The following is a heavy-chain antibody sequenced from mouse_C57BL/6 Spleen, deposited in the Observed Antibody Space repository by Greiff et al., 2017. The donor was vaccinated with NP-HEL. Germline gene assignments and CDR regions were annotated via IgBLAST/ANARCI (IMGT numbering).Heavy chain of an antibody. Sequence: VKLVESGPELVKPGASVKLSCKASGYTFTSYDINWVKQRPGQGLEWIGWIYPRDGSTKYNEKFKGKATLTVDTSSSTAYMELHSLTSEDSAVYFCARRGYYYGSSYDWYFDVWGTGTTVTVSS. D-gene: IGHD1-1*01. J-gene: IGHJ1*03. CDR1: GYTFTSYD. V-gene: IGHV1-85*01. CDR2: IYPRDGST. CDR3: ARRGYYYGSSYDWYFDV.